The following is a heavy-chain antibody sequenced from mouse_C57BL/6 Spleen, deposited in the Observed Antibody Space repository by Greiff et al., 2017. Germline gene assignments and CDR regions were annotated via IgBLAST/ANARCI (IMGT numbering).Heavy chain of an antibody. CDR1: GFTFSSYG. CDR3: ARHEDGYYVD. CDR2: FSSGGSYT. V-gene: IGHV5-6*01. D-gene: IGHD2-3*01. Sequence: EVKLVESGGDLVKPGGSLKLSCAASGFTFSSYGMSWVRQTPDKRLEWVATFSSGGSYTYYPDSVKGRFTISRDNAKNTLYLQMSSLKSEDTAMYYCARHEDGYYVDWGQGTLVTVSA. J-gene: IGHJ3*01.